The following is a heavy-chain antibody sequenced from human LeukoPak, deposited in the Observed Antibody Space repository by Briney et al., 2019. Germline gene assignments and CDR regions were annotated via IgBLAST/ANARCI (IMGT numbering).Heavy chain of an antibody. CDR3: AREIVGTHKSRFDP. D-gene: IGHD1-26*01. CDR1: GFTFSGRW. Sequence: GGSLRLSCAASGFTFSGRWMSWLRQAPGKGLEWVANINQDGTDKYYVDSVKGRFSISRDNAKNSLYLQMNSLRADDTAVYYCAREIVGTHKSRFDPWGQGTLVTVSS. V-gene: IGHV3-7*03. CDR2: INQDGTDK. J-gene: IGHJ5*02.